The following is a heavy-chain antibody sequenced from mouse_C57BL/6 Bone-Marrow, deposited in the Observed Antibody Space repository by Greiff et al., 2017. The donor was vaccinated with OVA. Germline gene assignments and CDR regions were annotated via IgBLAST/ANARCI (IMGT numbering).Heavy chain of an antibody. CDR3: AKEAAQGAWFAY. J-gene: IGHJ3*01. CDR2: IDPSDSYT. V-gene: IGHV1-69*01. Sequence: VQLQQSGAELVMPGASVKLSCKASGYTFTSYWVHWVKQRPGQGLEWIGEIDPSDSYTNYNQKFKGKSTLTVDKSSSTAYMQLSSLTAEDSAVYYCAKEAAQGAWFAYWGQGTLVTVSA. CDR1: GYTFTSYW. D-gene: IGHD3-2*02.